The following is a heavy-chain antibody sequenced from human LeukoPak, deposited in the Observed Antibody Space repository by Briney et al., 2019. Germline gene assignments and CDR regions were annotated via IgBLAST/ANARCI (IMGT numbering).Heavy chain of an antibody. CDR3: ATDGYNFRDAFDI. CDR2: IYSGGST. D-gene: IGHD5-24*01. CDR1: GFTVSSNY. Sequence: SGGSLRLSCAASGFTVSSNYMSWVRQAPGKGLEWVSVIYSGGSTYYADSVKGRFTISRDNSKNTLYLQMNSLRAEDTAVYYCATDGYNFRDAFDIWGQGTMVTVSS. J-gene: IGHJ3*02. V-gene: IGHV3-66*01.